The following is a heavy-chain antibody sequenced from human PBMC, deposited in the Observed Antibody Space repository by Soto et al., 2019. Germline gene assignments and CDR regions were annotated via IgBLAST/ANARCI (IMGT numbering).Heavy chain of an antibody. Sequence: SDTLSLTCAVYAGSFTGFHWTWIRRPPGKGLEWIGEIKHSGSTNYNPSLTRRVTISVDTPKNQFSLKLNSVTAADTAVYYCARGVPFGHYSMDVWGQGTTVTVSS. CDR2: IKHSGST. J-gene: IGHJ6*02. CDR1: AGSFTGFH. V-gene: IGHV4-34*01. CDR3: ARGVPFGHYSMDV. D-gene: IGHD3-3*01.